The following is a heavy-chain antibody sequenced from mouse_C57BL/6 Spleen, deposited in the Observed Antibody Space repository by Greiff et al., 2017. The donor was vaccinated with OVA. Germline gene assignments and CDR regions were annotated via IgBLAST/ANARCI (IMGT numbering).Heavy chain of an antibody. Sequence: QVQLQQPGAELVKPGASVKLSCKASGYTFTSYWMHWVKQRPGQGLEWIGMIHPNSGSTNYNVKFKSKATLTVDKSSSTAYMQLSSLTSEDSAVYYCARPLYYYGSSYWYFDVWGTGTTVTVSS. CDR2: IHPNSGST. CDR1: GYTFTSYW. J-gene: IGHJ1*03. D-gene: IGHD1-1*01. V-gene: IGHV1-64*01. CDR3: ARPLYYYGSSYWYFDV.